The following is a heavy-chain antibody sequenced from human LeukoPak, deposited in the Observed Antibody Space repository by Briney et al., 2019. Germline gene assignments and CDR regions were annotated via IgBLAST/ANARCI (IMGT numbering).Heavy chain of an antibody. V-gene: IGHV3-23*01. CDR3: ARDKSHDFWSGYPQYYYYMDV. Sequence: GGSLRLSCAASGFTFSSYAMSWVRQAPGKGLEWVSAISGSGGSTYYADSVKGRFTISRDNAKNSLYLQMNSLRAEDTAVYYCARDKSHDFWSGYPQYYYYMDVWGKGTTVTVSS. CDR1: GFTFSSYA. D-gene: IGHD3-3*01. CDR2: ISGSGGST. J-gene: IGHJ6*03.